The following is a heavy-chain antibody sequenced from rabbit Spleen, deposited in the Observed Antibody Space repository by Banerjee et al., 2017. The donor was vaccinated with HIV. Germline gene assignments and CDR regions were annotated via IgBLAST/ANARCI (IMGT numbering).Heavy chain of an antibody. CDR3: VRNPRNAWGYYFNL. CDR1: GFSISSSYD. D-gene: IGHD4-1*01. J-gene: IGHJ4*01. Sequence: QSLEESGGDLVKPGASLTLSCKASGFSISSSYDMCWVRQAPGKGLEWIGCIYTGNGKTYYASWAKGRFTISKTSSTTVTLQMTSLTAADTATYFCVRNPRNAWGYYFNLWGPGTLVTVS. V-gene: IGHV1S40*01. CDR2: IYTGNGKT.